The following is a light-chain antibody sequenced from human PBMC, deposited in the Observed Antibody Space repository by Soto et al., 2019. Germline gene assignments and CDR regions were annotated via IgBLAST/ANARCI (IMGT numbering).Light chain of an antibody. CDR2: LGS. CDR1: QSLLHSNGYNY. Sequence: DVVMTQSPRSLPVTPGEPASISCRSSQSLLHSNGYNYLDWYLQKPGQSPQLLISLGSNRASGVPDRFSGSGSGTDFTLKISRVEAEDVGVYYCKKALQTHTFGQGTKVDIK. V-gene: IGKV2-28*01. CDR3: KKALQTHT. J-gene: IGKJ1*01.